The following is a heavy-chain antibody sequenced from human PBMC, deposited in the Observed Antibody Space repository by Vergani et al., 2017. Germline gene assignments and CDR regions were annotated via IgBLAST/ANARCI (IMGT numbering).Heavy chain of an antibody. D-gene: IGHD3-9*01. CDR1: GFTFSSYG. CDR3: ARGEYYDILIREPFDY. J-gene: IGHJ4*02. V-gene: IGHV3-30*03. Sequence: QVQLVESGGGVVQPGRSLRLSCAASGFTFSSYGMHWVRQAPGKGLEWVAVISYDGSNKYYADSVKGRFTISRDNSKNTLYLQMNSLRAEDTAVYYCARGEYYDILIREPFDYWGQGTLVTVSS. CDR2: ISYDGSNK.